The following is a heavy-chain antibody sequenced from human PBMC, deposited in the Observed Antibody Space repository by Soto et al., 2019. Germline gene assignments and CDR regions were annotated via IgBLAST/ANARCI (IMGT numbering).Heavy chain of an antibody. V-gene: IGHV1-8*01. J-gene: IGHJ3*02. D-gene: IGHD6-19*01. CDR2: MNPNSGNT. CDR3: AREGLYGSSQDNTFDI. Sequence: QVQLVKSGAEVKKSGASVRISCKASGYTFNRHDINWVRQATGQGPEWIGWMNPNSGNTGYAQKFQGRVTMTRDSSITTAYMDLSSLTSEDTAIYYCAREGLYGSSQDNTFDIWGQGTMVTVSS. CDR1: GYTFNRHD.